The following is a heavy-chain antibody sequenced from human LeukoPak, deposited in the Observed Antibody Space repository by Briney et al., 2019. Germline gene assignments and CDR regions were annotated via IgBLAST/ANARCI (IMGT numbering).Heavy chain of an antibody. D-gene: IGHD5-18*01. CDR2: FDPEDSET. J-gene: IGHJ6*03. CDR3: ASSYGFYYYYMDV. V-gene: IGHV1-24*01. CDR1: GYTLTELS. Sequence: GASVKVSCKVSGYTLTELSMHWVRQAPGKELEWMGSFDPEDSETIYAQKFQGRVTMTEDTSTDTTYMELSSLRSEDTAVYYCASSYGFYYYYMDVWGKGTTVTVSS.